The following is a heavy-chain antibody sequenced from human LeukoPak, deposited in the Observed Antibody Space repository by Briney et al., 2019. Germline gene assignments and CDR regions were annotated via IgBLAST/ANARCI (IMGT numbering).Heavy chain of an antibody. Sequence: SETLSLTCTVSGGSISSYYWSWIRQPPGKGLEWIGYIYYSGSTNYNPSLKSRATISVDTSKNQFSLKLSSVTAADTAVYYCARFARWFDPWGQGTLVTVSS. J-gene: IGHJ5*02. V-gene: IGHV4-59*01. CDR1: GGSISSYY. CDR2: IYYSGST. CDR3: ARFARWFDP.